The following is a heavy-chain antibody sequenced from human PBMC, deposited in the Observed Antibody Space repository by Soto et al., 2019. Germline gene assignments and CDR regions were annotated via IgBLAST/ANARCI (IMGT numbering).Heavy chain of an antibody. J-gene: IGHJ4*02. CDR1: GGSISSSSYY. V-gene: IGHV4-61*01. CDR2: IYYSGST. Sequence: SETLSLTCTVSGGSISSSSYYWGWIRQPPGKGLEWIGYIYYSGSTNYNPSLKSRVTISVDTSKNQFSLKLSSVTAADTAVYYCARDHNWGWGYFDYWGQGTLVTVSS. D-gene: IGHD7-27*01. CDR3: ARDHNWGWGYFDY.